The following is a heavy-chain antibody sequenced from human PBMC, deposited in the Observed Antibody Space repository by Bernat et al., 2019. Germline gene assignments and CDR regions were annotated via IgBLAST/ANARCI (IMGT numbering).Heavy chain of an antibody. CDR3: AREGYGDYEIDAFDI. V-gene: IGHV3-30-3*01. J-gene: IGHJ3*02. Sequence: QVQLVESGGGVVQPGRSLRLSCAASGFTFSSYAMHWVRQAPGKGLEWVAVISYDGSNKYYADSVKGRFTISRDNSKNTLYLQMNSLRAEDTAVYYCAREGYGDYEIDAFDIWGQGTMVTVSS. CDR2: ISYDGSNK. D-gene: IGHD4-17*01. CDR1: GFTFSSYA.